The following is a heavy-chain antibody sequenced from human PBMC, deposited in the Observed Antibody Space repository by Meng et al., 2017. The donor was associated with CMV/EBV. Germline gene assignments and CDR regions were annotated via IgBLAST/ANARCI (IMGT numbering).Heavy chain of an antibody. CDR2: ISSSSSYI. CDR3: ARTMVRGVILYYGMDV. CDR1: RFTFSSYS. Sequence: GGSLRLSCAASRFTFSSYSMNWVRQAPGKGLEWVSSISSSSSYIYYADSVKGRFTISRDNAKNSLYLQMNSLRAEDTAVYYCARTMVRGVILYYGMDVWGQGTTVTVSS. J-gene: IGHJ6*02. V-gene: IGHV3-21*01. D-gene: IGHD3-10*01.